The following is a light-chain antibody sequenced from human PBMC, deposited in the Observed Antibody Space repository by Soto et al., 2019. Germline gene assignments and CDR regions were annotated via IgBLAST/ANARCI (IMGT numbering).Light chain of an antibody. V-gene: IGLV2-14*01. J-gene: IGLJ2*01. CDR1: SSDVGGYNF. CDR3: CSCTNSSTHVL. Sequence: QSALTQPASVSGSPGQSITISCTGTSSDVGGYNFVSWYQHHPGKAPKLMIYEVYNRPSWFSQRFSGSKTANTASLTIFGLQAGDEANYYCCSCTNSSTHVLFGGGTKLTVL. CDR2: EVY.